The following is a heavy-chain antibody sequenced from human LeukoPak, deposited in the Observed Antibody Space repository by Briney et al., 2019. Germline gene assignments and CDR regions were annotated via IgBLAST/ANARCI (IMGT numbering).Heavy chain of an antibody. CDR2: IYYSGST. CDR1: GGSISSSSYY. Sequence: KPSETLSLTCTVSGGSISSSSYYWGWIRQPPGKGLEWIGSIYYSGSTSYNPSLKSRVTISVDTSKNQFSLKLSSVTAADTAVYYCARVKSSFRGYVTYYYYGMDVWGQGTTVTVSS. J-gene: IGHJ6*02. D-gene: IGHD5-12*01. V-gene: IGHV4-39*07. CDR3: ARVKSSFRGYVTYYYYGMDV.